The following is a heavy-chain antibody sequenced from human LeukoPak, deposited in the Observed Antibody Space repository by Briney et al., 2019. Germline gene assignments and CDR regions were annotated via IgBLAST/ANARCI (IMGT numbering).Heavy chain of an antibody. D-gene: IGHD6-13*01. CDR1: GGSISSYY. CDR2: IYYSGST. J-gene: IGHJ3*02. Sequence: SETLSLTCTVSGGSISSYYWSWVRQPPGKGLEWIGYIYYSGSTNYNPSLKNPVTISVDTSKNQFSLKLSSVTAADTAVYYCARDLATAATADRAFDIWGPGTMVTVSS. CDR3: ARDLATAATADRAFDI. V-gene: IGHV4-59*01.